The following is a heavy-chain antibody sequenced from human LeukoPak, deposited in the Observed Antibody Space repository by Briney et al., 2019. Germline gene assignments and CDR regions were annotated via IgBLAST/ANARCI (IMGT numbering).Heavy chain of an antibody. CDR1: GGSISSYY. CDR2: IYDSGST. J-gene: IGHJ4*02. CDR3: ARGMQQLYHFDS. Sequence: SETLSLTCAVSGGSISSYYWSWIRQPPGKGLEWIGYIYDSGSTNYNPSLKSRVTISVDTSKNQFSLKLLSVTAADTAVYYCARGMQQLYHFDSWGRGTLVTVSS. D-gene: IGHD6-13*01. V-gene: IGHV4-59*01.